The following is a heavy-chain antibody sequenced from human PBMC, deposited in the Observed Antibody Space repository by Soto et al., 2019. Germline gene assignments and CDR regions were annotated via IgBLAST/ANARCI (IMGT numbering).Heavy chain of an antibody. D-gene: IGHD2-15*01. CDR3: TRSRLTVYCSGGSCYHDAFDI. J-gene: IGHJ3*02. Sequence: PGGSLRLSCAASGFTFSGSAMHWVRQASGKGLEWVGRIRSKANSYATAYAASVKGRFTISRDDSKNTAYLQMNSLKTEDTAVYYCTRSRLTVYCSGGSCYHDAFDIWGQGTMVTV. V-gene: IGHV3-73*01. CDR2: IRSKANSYAT. CDR1: GFTFSGSA.